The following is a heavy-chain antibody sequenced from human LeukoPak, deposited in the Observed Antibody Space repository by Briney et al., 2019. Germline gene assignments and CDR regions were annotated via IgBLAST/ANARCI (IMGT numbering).Heavy chain of an antibody. CDR1: GFTFSNAW. D-gene: IGHD3-10*01. Sequence: GGSLRLSCAASGFTFSNAWMGWVRQAPGKGLEWVANIKQDGSEKFYVDSVKGRFTISRDSAENSVFLQMNSLRAEDTAVYYCARHTAGVDIWGQGTMVTVS. J-gene: IGHJ3*02. CDR3: ARHTAGVDI. CDR2: IKQDGSEK. V-gene: IGHV3-7*05.